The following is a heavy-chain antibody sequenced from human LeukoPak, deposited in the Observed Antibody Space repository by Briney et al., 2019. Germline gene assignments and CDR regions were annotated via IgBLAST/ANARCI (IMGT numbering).Heavy chain of an antibody. CDR2: ISSSSNYI. V-gene: IGHV3-21*01. Sequence: GGSLRLSCAASGFTFSSYNMNWVRQAPGEGLEWVSSISSSSNYIYYADSVKGRFTISRDNAKNSLYLQMNSLRAEDTAVYYCARDTLGIPTDWGQGTLVTVSS. CDR3: ARDTLGIPTD. D-gene: IGHD7-27*01. J-gene: IGHJ4*02. CDR1: GFTFSSYN.